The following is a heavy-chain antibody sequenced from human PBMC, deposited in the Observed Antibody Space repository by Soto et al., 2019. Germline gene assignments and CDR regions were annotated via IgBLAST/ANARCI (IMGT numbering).Heavy chain of an antibody. D-gene: IGHD2-2*01. Sequence: ASVKVSCKASGYTFTSYGISWVRQAPGQGLEWMGWISAYNGNTNYAQKLQGRVTMTTDTSTSTAYMELRSLRSDDTAVYYCARGARRVVPAASGYWGQGTLVTVSS. CDR3: ARGARRVVPAASGY. V-gene: IGHV1-18*01. CDR1: GYTFTSYG. CDR2: ISAYNGNT. J-gene: IGHJ4*02.